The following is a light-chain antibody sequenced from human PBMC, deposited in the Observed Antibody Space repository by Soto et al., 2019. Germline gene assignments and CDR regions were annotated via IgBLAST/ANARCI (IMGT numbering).Light chain of an antibody. CDR1: QNVKSNS. Sequence: EIVLTQSPGTLSLSPGERGTLSCRASQNVKSNSLGWYQQKPGQAPRLLIYGTTTRATGIPDRFSGSGSGTDFTLIISRLEPEDFAVYYCQQFGSPPQTFGQGTKLEIK. J-gene: IGKJ2*01. CDR2: GTT. CDR3: QQFGSPPQT. V-gene: IGKV3-20*01.